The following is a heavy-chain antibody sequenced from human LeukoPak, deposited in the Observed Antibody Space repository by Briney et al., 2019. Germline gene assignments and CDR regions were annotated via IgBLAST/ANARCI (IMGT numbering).Heavy chain of an antibody. CDR3: AREVSEGFDF. Sequence: GGSLRLSCAASGFTFSTYAMSWVRQAPGKGLEWVSAINGIGGSTYYADSVKGRFTISRDNAKNSLYLQMNSLRAEDTALYYCAREVSEGFDFWGQGTLVTVSS. J-gene: IGHJ4*02. CDR2: INGIGGST. CDR1: GFTFSTYA. D-gene: IGHD3-22*01. V-gene: IGHV3-23*01.